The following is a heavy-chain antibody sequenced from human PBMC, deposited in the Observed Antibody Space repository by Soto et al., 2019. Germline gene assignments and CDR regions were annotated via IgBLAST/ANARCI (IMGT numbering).Heavy chain of an antibody. V-gene: IGHV3-30*18. Sequence: QVQLVESGGGVVQPGTSLRLSCAASGFMFSVYGMHWVRQAPGKGPEWVAVISSDGRSEFYADPVKGRFTISRDNPKSTVFLQMNSLRPEDTAIYYCAKSIVAPSCGSSRGRGALLDYWGQGTLVTVSS. CDR3: AKSIVAPSCGSSRGRGALLDY. D-gene: IGHD2-2*01. CDR2: ISSDGRSE. CDR1: GFMFSVYG. J-gene: IGHJ4*02.